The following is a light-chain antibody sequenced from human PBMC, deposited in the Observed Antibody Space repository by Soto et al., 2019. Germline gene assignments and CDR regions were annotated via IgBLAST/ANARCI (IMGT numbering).Light chain of an antibody. Sequence: EIVLTQSPGTLSLSPGERATLSCRASQSVSSSYLAWYQQKPGQAPRLLIYGASSRATGIADRFSGSGSGTDFALTISRLEPEDFAVYYCQQYDNSPLTFGGGTKVDIK. CDR3: QQYDNSPLT. CDR2: GAS. V-gene: IGKV3-20*01. CDR1: QSVSSSY. J-gene: IGKJ4*01.